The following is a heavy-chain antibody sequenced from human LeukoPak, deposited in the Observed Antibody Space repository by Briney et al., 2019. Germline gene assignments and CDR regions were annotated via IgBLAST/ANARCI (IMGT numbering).Heavy chain of an antibody. D-gene: IGHD3-3*01. CDR3: PRDTASIVGEVAAPGF. J-gene: IGHJ1*01. Sequence: ASVKVSCKASGYTFTSYGISWVRQAPGQGLEGMGWISAYNGNTNYAQKLQGRVTMTTDTSTSTAYMALRSLRYDDAHVYLFPRDTASIVGEVAAPGFWGQGTLVTVSS. CDR1: GYTFTSYG. V-gene: IGHV1-18*01. CDR2: ISAYNGNT.